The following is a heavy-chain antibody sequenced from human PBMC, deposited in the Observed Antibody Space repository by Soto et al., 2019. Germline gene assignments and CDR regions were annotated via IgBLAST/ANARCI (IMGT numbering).Heavy chain of an antibody. D-gene: IGHD6-13*01. Sequence: GGSLRLSCAASGFTFSSYAMSWVRQAPGKGLEWVSAISGSGGSTYYADSVKGRFTIPRDNSKNTLYLQMNSLRAEDTAVYYCAAELAAAGGFDYWGQGTLVTVSS. V-gene: IGHV3-23*01. CDR2: ISGSGGST. CDR1: GFTFSSYA. CDR3: AAELAAAGGFDY. J-gene: IGHJ4*02.